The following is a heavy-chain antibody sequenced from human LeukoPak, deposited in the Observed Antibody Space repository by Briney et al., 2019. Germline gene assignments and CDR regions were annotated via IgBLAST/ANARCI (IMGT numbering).Heavy chain of an antibody. CDR2: IYHSGST. Sequence: SQTLSLTCTVSGGSISSGGYYWSWIRQPPGKGLEWIGYIYHSGSTYYNPSLKSRVTISVDRSKNQFSLKLSSVTAADTAVYYCARESLGTTGTTVYWGQGTLVTVSS. CDR1: GGSISSGGYY. J-gene: IGHJ4*02. V-gene: IGHV4-30-2*01. D-gene: IGHD1-1*01. CDR3: ARESLGTTGTTVY.